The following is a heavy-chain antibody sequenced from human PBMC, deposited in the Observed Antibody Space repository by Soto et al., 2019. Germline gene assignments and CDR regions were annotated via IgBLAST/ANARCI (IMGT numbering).Heavy chain of an antibody. J-gene: IGHJ6*02. Sequence: SVKVSCKASGGTFSSYAISWVRQAPGQGLEWMGGIIPIFGTANYAQKFQGRVTITADESTSTAYMELSSLRSEDTAVYYCARVITLWFGELLLGYYGMDVLGQGTTVAFSS. D-gene: IGHD3-10*01. V-gene: IGHV1-69*13. CDR3: ARVITLWFGELLLGYYGMDV. CDR1: GGTFSSYA. CDR2: IIPIFGTA.